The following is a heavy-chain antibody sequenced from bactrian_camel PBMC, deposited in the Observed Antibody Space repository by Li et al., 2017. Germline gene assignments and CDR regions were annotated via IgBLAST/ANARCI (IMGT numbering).Heavy chain of an antibody. V-gene: IGHV3S5*01. Sequence: HVQLVESGGGLVQPGGSLRLSCVVSGATFSDYYMSWVRQAPGKGLEWVSGIYRGGSPTYYADSVKGRFTIIGDNAKSTLYLQMNSLKPEDTAVYYCAATLRPMTHDDYLRADWEYNYWGQGTQVT. D-gene: IGHD4*01. CDR2: IYRGGSPT. CDR1: GATFSDYY. CDR3: AATLRPMTHDDYLRADWEYNY. J-gene: IGHJ4*01.